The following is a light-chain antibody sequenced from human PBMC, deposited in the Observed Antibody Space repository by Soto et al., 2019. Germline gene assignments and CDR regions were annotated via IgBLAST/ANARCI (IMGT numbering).Light chain of an antibody. J-gene: IGKJ2*01. Sequence: DIQMTQSPASLSASVGDRVTITCRASQNIRRYLNWYQQKPGTAPKVLIYAASSLQSGVPARFSGSGSGTDFSLTISSLHPEDFATYYCQQSDSTPYTFGQWT. CDR2: AAS. CDR1: QNIRRY. CDR3: QQSDSTPYT. V-gene: IGKV1-39*01.